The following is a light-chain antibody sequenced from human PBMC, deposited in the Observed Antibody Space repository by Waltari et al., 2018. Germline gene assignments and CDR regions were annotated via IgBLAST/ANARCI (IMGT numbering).Light chain of an antibody. CDR2: WAS. CDR1: QSVLSSANNKNY. J-gene: IGKJ4*01. CDR3: PACYCVPLT. V-gene: IGKV4-1*01. Sequence: DIVMTQSPDSLAVSLGERATINCKSSQSVLSSANNKNYLVWYQQKPGQPPKLLISWASTPESGVPYRFRGSGSGTEFNLTLSRLQGEGFAVFYFPACYCVPLTFGGGTKVEIK.